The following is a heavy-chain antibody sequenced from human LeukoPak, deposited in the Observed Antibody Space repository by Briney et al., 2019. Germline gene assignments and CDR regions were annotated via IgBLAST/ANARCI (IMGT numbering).Heavy chain of an antibody. V-gene: IGHV1-3*01. J-gene: IGHJ4*02. Sequence: GASVKVSRKASGYTFTSYAMHWVRQAPGQRLEWMGWINAGNGNTKYSQKFQGRVTITRDTSASTAYMELSSLRSEDTAVYYCARGGNYYGSGSSYFDYWGQGTLVTVSS. CDR2: INAGNGNT. CDR3: ARGGNYYGSGSSYFDY. CDR1: GYTFTSYA. D-gene: IGHD3-10*01.